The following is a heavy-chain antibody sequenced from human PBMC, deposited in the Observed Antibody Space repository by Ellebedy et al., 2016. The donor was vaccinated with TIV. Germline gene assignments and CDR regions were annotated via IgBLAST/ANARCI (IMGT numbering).Heavy chain of an antibody. J-gene: IGHJ5*02. V-gene: IGHV3-7*01. D-gene: IGHD4-17*01. CDR3: ARRESYGDYAVQVNSWFDP. CDR2: IRHEGDVK. CDR1: GFSFRSYG. Sequence: PGGSLRLSCIASGFSFRSYGMAWVRQAPGKGMEWVADIRHEGDVKYYADSVKGRFTVSRDNAQNSLYLQMNSLRVEYTALYYCARRESYGDYAVQVNSWFDPWGHGTLVTVFS.